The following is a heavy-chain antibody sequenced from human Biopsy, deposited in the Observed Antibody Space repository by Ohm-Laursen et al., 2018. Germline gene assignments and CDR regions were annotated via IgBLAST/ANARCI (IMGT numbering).Heavy chain of an antibody. CDR1: GGSISNNNYY. CDR3: ARGDYFDSNGYFWFDP. Sequence: TLSLTCTASGGSISNNNYYWGWIRQRPGKGLEWIGYIFNSANTYYNPSLKNLITISGDTSKNQFSLKLNSVTAADTAVYYCARGDYFDSNGYFWFDPWGQGTLVTVSS. J-gene: IGHJ5*02. CDR2: IFNSANT. D-gene: IGHD3-22*01. V-gene: IGHV4-31*01.